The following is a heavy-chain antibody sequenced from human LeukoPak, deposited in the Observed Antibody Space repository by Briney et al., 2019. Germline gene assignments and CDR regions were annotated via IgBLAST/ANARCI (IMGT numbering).Heavy chain of an antibody. V-gene: IGHV4-39*02. J-gene: IGHJ4*02. CDR2: IYYSGST. CDR1: GGSIRSSSYY. D-gene: IGHD3-9*01. CDR3: ARDAAGEGIVGGYDILTGYSGY. Sequence: PSETLSLTCTVSGGSIRSSSYYWGWIRQPPGKGLEWIGSIYYSGSTYYNPSLKSRVTISVDTSKNQFSLKLSSVTAADTAVYYCARDAAGEGIVGGYDILTGYSGYWGQGTLVTVSS.